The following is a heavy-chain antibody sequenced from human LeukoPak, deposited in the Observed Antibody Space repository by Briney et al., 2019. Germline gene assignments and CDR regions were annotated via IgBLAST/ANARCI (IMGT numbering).Heavy chain of an antibody. J-gene: IGHJ5*02. Sequence: PSETLSLTCTVYGDSITTYYWNWIRQPPGKGLEWIGYIYYSGTTNYNPSLKSRLTISLDTSQNQFSLKLSSMTAADTAVYYCARATTVTTRFDPWGQGTLVIVSS. D-gene: IGHD4-17*01. CDR2: IYYSGTT. CDR3: ARATTVTTRFDP. V-gene: IGHV4-59*12. CDR1: GDSITTYY.